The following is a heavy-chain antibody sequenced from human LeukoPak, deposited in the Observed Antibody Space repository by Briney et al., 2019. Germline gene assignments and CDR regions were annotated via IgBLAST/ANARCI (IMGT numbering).Heavy chain of an antibody. J-gene: IGHJ4*02. D-gene: IGHD3-22*01. CDR3: AREDYYDSSGYSGRFDY. Sequence: GGSLRLXCAASGFTFSDYYMSWVRQAPGKGLEWVSYMSSRGITIYYADSVKGRFTISRDNAKNLLYLQMNSLRGEDTAVYYCAREDYYDSSGYSGRFDYWGQGILVTVSS. CDR1: GFTFSDYY. CDR2: MSSRGITI. V-gene: IGHV3-11*04.